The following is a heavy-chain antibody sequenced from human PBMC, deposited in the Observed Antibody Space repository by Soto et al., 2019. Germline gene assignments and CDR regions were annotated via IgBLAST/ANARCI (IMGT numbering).Heavy chain of an antibody. D-gene: IGHD3-3*01. CDR2: INRSGST. Sequence: PSETLSLTCAVYVGSFSGYYWSWIRQPPGKGLEWIGEINRSGSTNYNPSLKSRVTISVDTSKNQFSLKLSSVTAADTAVYYCARVAGGVVIYDYWGQGTLVTVS. CDR3: ARVAGGVVIYDY. J-gene: IGHJ4*02. CDR1: VGSFSGYY. V-gene: IGHV4-34*01.